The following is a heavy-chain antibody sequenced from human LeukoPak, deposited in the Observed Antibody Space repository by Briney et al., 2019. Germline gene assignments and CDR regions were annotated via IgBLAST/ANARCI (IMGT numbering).Heavy chain of an antibody. CDR2: IIPIFSTA. Sequence: GASVKVSCKASGGTFSSSAISWVRQAPGQGLEWMGGIIPIFSTADYAQKFQGRVTITADESTSTAYMELSSLRSEDTAVFYCARTPLRPAATTPRQLEYWGQGTLVTVSS. D-gene: IGHD5-12*01. V-gene: IGHV1-69*13. CDR1: GGTFSSSA. J-gene: IGHJ4*02. CDR3: ARTPLRPAATTPRQLEY.